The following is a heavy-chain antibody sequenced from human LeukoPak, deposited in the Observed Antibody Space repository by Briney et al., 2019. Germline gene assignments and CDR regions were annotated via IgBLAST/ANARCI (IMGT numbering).Heavy chain of an antibody. CDR2: INPSGGST. D-gene: IGHD2-2*02. CDR1: GYTFTSYY. CDR3: ARDRYPNDAFDI. J-gene: IGHJ3*02. V-gene: IGHV1-46*01. Sequence: ASVKVSCKASGYTFTSYYMHWVRQAPGQGLEWMGIINPSGGSTSYAQKFQGRVTMTRDMSTSTVYMELSSLRSDDTAVYYCARDRYPNDAFDIWGQGTMVTVSS.